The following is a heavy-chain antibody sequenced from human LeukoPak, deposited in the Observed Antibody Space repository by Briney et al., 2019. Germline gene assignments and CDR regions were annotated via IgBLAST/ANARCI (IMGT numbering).Heavy chain of an antibody. Sequence: PGGSLRLSCAASGFTFSSYSMNWVRQAPGKGLEWVSSISSSSSYIYYADSVKGRFTISRDNAKNSLYLQMNSLRAEDTAVYYCARDRRTYYDFWSGYPIYYYGMDVWGQGTTVTVSS. D-gene: IGHD3-3*01. CDR3: ARDRRTYYDFWSGYPIYYYGMDV. CDR1: GFTFSSYS. CDR2: ISSSSSYI. V-gene: IGHV3-21*04. J-gene: IGHJ6*02.